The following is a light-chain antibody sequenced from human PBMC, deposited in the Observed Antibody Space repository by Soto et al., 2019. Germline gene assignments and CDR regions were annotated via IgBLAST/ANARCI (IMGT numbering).Light chain of an antibody. CDR2: KAS. Sequence: DIQMTQSPSTLSASVGDRVTITCRASQSISNWLAWHQQKPGKAPKLLIYKASTLESGVPSRFSGSGSGTEFTLTISSLQSDDFATYYCQQYNNYWTFGQGTKVEIK. V-gene: IGKV1-5*03. CDR1: QSISNW. CDR3: QQYNNYWT. J-gene: IGKJ1*01.